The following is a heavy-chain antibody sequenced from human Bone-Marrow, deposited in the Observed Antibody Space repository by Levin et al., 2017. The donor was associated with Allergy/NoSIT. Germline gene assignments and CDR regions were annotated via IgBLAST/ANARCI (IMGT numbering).Heavy chain of an antibody. CDR1: GFTFSTYG. V-gene: IGHV3-30*18. Sequence: GGSLRLSCAASGFTFSTYGMHWVRQAPGKGLEWVAVISDDGKKKHYADFVKGRFTISRDQSKDTVDLQMNSLGVEDTAFYYCAKGRFYYDSSGYAKIIEYWGQGTLVTVSS. J-gene: IGHJ4*02. CDR2: ISDDGKKK. D-gene: IGHD3-22*01. CDR3: AKGRFYYDSSGYAKIIEY.